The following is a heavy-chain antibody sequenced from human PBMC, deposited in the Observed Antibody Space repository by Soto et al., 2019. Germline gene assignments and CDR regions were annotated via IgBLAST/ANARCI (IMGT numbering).Heavy chain of an antibody. CDR1: GGTFNRDA. CDR2: IIPIFGTA. J-gene: IGHJ1*01. D-gene: IGHD2-15*01. Sequence: SVKVSCKASGGTFNRDAISWVRQAPGQGLEWMGGIIPIFGTANYAQNFQGRLTINADESTNTAYMDLSSLTTDDTAVYYCAREVGYCSGGTCYPGYFQHWGQGTLVTAPQ. V-gene: IGHV1-69*13. CDR3: AREVGYCSGGTCYPGYFQH.